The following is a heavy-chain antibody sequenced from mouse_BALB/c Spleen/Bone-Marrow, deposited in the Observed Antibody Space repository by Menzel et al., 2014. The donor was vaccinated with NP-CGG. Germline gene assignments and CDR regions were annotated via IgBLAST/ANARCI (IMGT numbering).Heavy chain of an antibody. CDR2: ISCYNGAS. CDR1: GYSFTGYY. CDR3: ARRRDGTNYFDY. J-gene: IGHJ2*01. Sequence: VVKTGASVKISCKASGYSFTGYYMHWIKQSHGRSLEWIGYISCYNGASGYNQKFKGKATFTVDTSSTIAYTQFNSLTSEDSAVYYCARRRDGTNYFDYWGQGTTLTVSS. D-gene: IGHD2-1*01. V-gene: IGHV1S34*01.